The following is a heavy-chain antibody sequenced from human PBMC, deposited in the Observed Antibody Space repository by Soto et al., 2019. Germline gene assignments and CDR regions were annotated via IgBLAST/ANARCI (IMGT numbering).Heavy chain of an antibody. Sequence: PGGSLRLSCAASGFTFSSYGMHWVRQAPGKGLEWVAVISYDGSNKYYADSVKGRFTISRDNSKNTLYLQMNSLRAEDTALYYCAKRHTTVATPANYFDYWGQGTLVTVSS. D-gene: IGHD1-1*01. CDR1: GFTFSSYG. CDR2: ISYDGSNK. CDR3: AKRHTTVATPANYFDY. V-gene: IGHV3-30*18. J-gene: IGHJ4*02.